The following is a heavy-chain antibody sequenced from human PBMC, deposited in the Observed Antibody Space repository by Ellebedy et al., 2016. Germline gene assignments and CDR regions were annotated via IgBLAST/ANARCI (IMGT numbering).Heavy chain of an antibody. CDR3: ARGWKTMFGVITEDI. Sequence: ASVKVSXXASGYTFTSYDINWVRQATGQGLEWMGWITTYNGDTNYAQRLQGRVTMTKDTSTSTAYMELRSLTSDDTAVYYCARGWKTMFGVITEDIWGQGTLVTVSS. CDR1: GYTFTSYD. J-gene: IGHJ4*02. D-gene: IGHD3-3*01. V-gene: IGHV1-18*01. CDR2: ITTYNGDT.